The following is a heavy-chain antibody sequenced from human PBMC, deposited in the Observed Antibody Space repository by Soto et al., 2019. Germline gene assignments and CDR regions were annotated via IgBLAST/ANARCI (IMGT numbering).Heavy chain of an antibody. J-gene: IGHJ5*02. CDR2: IYHSGST. Sequence: PSETLYLTCSFADYYVSIGYYLGLIRQPPGKGLECIGSIYHSGSTYYNPSLKSRVTISVDTSKNQFSLKLSSVTAADTAVYYCARAYYYDSSGYSRTKYNWFDPWGQGTLVTVSS. V-gene: IGHV4-38-2*02. CDR1: DYYVSIGYY. D-gene: IGHD3-22*01. CDR3: ARAYYYDSSGYSRTKYNWFDP.